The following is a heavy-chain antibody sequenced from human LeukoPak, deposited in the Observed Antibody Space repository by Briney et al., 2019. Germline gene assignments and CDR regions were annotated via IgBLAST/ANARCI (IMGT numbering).Heavy chain of an antibody. V-gene: IGHV1-2*06. J-gene: IGHJ6*03. D-gene: IGHD6-13*01. CDR3: ARSRPSTAGRFYYYMDV. Sequence: GASVKVSCKASGYTFTGYYVHWVRQAPGQGLEWMGRINPNSGGTNYAQKFQGRVTMTRDTSISTAYMELSRLRSDDTTVYYCARSRPSTAGRFYYYMDVWGKGTTVTASS. CDR1: GYTFTGYY. CDR2: INPNSGGT.